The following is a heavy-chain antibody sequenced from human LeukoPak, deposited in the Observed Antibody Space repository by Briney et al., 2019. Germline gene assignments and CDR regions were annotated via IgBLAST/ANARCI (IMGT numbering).Heavy chain of an antibody. CDR3: ARDGSGSYSK. J-gene: IGHJ4*02. CDR1: GGSISSYY. D-gene: IGHD3-10*01. V-gene: IGHV4-59*12. CDR2: IYYSGST. Sequence: SETLSPTCTVSGGSISSYYWSWIRQPPGKGLEWIGYIYYSGSTNYNPSLKSRVTISVETSKNQFSLKLSSVTAADTAVYYCARDGSGSYSKWGQGTLVTVSS.